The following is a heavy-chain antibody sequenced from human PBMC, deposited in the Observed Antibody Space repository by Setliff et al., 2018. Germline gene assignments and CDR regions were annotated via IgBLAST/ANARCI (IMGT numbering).Heavy chain of an antibody. J-gene: IGHJ4*02. V-gene: IGHV3-73*01. CDR2: IRSKADSYAT. CDR3: TMYVYGYPY. CDR1: GFTFSGSA. Sequence: GGSLRLSCAASGFTFSGSAVYWVRQASGRGLEWVGRIRSKADSYATAYAASVRGRFTISRDDSKNTAYLQMNSLKTEDTAVYYCTMYVYGYPYWGQGTLVTVSS. D-gene: IGHD5-18*01.